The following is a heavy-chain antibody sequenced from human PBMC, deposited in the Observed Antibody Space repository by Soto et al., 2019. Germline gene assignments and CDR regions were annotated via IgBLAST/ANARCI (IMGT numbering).Heavy chain of an antibody. J-gene: IGHJ6*02. CDR1: GYSFSNYW. CDR2: IYPGDSDT. V-gene: IGHV5-51*01. Sequence: PGESLKISCKGSGYSFSNYWIGWVRQMPGKGLEWMGIIYPGDSDTRYSPSFQGQVTISADKSISTAYLQWSSLKASDTAMYYCARHYYGSGPTYYYYGMDVWGQGTTVTVSS. CDR3: ARHYYGSGPTYYYYGMDV. D-gene: IGHD3-10*01.